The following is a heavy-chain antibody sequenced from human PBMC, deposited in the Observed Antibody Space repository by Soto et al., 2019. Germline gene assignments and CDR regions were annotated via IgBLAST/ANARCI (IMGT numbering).Heavy chain of an antibody. J-gene: IGHJ4*02. CDR3: ARGVRD. Sequence: QVQLQESGPGLVKPSQTLSLTCTVSGGSISSGGYHWSWIRQHPGKGLEWIGYIYYSGTSYNPSLKSRVTISVDTSKNQFPLKLSSVTAADTAVYFCARGVRDWGQGTLVTVSS. CDR1: GGSISSGGYH. CDR2: IYYSGT. D-gene: IGHD3-10*01. V-gene: IGHV4-31*03.